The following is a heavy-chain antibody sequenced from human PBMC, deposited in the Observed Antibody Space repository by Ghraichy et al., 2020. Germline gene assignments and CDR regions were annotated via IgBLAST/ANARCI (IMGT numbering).Heavy chain of an antibody. CDR1: GFSLTSSGVG. D-gene: IGHD6-19*01. CDR3: ARLNWLATAFDI. J-gene: IGHJ3*02. CDR2: VYGDDEK. V-gene: IGHV2-5*02. Sequence: SGPTLVKPTQTLKLTCTFSGFSLTSSGVGVGWIRQPPGKAPEWLALVYGDDEKRYRPHLGSRLAIARDTSNNQVVLSMTDMDSEDTATYFCARLNWLATAFDIWGQGRLVTVSS.